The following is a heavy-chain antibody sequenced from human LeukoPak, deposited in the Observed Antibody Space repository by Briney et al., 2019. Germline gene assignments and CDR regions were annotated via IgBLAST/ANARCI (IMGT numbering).Heavy chain of an antibody. D-gene: IGHD5-18*01. J-gene: IGHJ5*02. CDR1: GYTFTSYY. CDR3: ARDDVDTALLA. CDR2: INPSGGSA. V-gene: IGHV1-46*01. Sequence: GASVKVSCKASGYTFTSYYMHWVRQAPGQGLEWMGIINPSGGSASYAQKFQGRVTMTRDTSTSTVYMELSSLRSEDTAVYYCARDDVDTALLAWGQGTLVTVSS.